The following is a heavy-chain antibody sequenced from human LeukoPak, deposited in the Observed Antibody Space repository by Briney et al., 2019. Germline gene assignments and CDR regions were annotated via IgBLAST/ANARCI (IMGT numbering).Heavy chain of an antibody. CDR2: IRYDGSNK. CDR3: ATFIVGANP. CDR1: GFTFSSYG. D-gene: IGHD1-26*01. V-gene: IGHV3-30*02. J-gene: IGHJ5*02. Sequence: PGGSLRLSCAASGFTFSSYGMHWVRQAPGKGLEWVTFIRYDGSNKYADSVKGRFTISRDNSKNTLYLQMNSLRAEDTAVYYCATFIVGANPWGQGTLVTVSS.